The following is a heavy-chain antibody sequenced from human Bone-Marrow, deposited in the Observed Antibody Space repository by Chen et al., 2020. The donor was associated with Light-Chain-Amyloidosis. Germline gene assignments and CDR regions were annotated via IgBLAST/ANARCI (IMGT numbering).Heavy chain of an antibody. J-gene: IGHJ4*02. D-gene: IGHD3-3*01. Sequence: QVQLVESGGGVVQPGGSLRPSCAASGFAFSSYAMHWVRQAPGEGLEWVAYIRYDGNTIYYADAVKGRFTISRDNSKNTLYLQMNSLRAEDTAVYYCAKDYDFWSGLLEYWGQGTLVTVSS. CDR1: GFAFSSYA. CDR2: IRYDGNTI. CDR3: AKDYDFWSGLLEY. V-gene: IGHV3-30*02.